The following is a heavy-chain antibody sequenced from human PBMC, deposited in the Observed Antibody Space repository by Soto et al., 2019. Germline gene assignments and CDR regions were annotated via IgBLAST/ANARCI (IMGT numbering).Heavy chain of an antibody. Sequence: QVQLVESGGGVVQPGRSLRLSCAASGFTFSTYAMHWVRQAPGKGLEWVAVISYDGSNKYYADSVKGRFTISRDNXKXTXXLQMNRMRAEDTAVYYCARDKSPYSSGWHNRHFDYWGQGTLVTVSS. V-gene: IGHV3-30-3*01. CDR2: ISYDGSNK. J-gene: IGHJ4*02. CDR1: GFTFSTYA. CDR3: ARDKSPYSSGWHNRHFDY. D-gene: IGHD6-19*01.